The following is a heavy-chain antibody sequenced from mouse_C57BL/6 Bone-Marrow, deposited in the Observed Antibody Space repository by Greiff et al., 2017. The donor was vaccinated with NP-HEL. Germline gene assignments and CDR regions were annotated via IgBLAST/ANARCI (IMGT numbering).Heavy chain of an antibody. D-gene: IGHD1-1*01. CDR2: INPNNGGT. J-gene: IGHJ2*01. V-gene: IGHV1-26*01. Sequence: EVKLQQSGPELVKPGASVKISCKASGYTFTDYYMNWVKQSHGKSLEWIGDINPNNGGTSYNQKFKGKATLTVDKSSSTAYMELRSLTSEDSAVYYCARENYYGSSYFDYWGQGTTLTVSS. CDR3: ARENYYGSSYFDY. CDR1: GYTFTDYY.